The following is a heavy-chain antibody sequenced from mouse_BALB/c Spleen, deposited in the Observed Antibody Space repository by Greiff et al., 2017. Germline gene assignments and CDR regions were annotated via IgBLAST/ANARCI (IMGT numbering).Heavy chain of an antibody. CDR2: ISSGGST. J-gene: IGHJ2*01. V-gene: IGHV5-6-5*01. CDR3: ARVYYGNPYYFDY. CDR1: GFTFSSYA. Sequence: EVQRVESGGGLVKPGGSLKLSCAASGFTFSSYAMSWVRQTPEKRLEWVASISSGGSTYYPDSVKGRFTISRDNARNILYLQMSRLRSGDTAMYYCARVYYGNPYYFDYGGQGTTLTVSS. D-gene: IGHD2-1*01.